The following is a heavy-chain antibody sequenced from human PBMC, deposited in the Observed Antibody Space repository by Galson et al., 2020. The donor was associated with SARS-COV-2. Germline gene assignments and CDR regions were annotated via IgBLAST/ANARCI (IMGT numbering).Heavy chain of an antibody. J-gene: IGHJ4*02. V-gene: IGHV4-59*08. D-gene: IGHD6-6*01. Sequence: SETLSLTCTASGGSISSDYWSWIRQPPAKGLEWIGFIHYDGSTNYNPSLKSRVTISVDTSKNQFSLKLTSVTAADTAVYYCARYTTSSVAFGYWGQGTLVTVSS. CDR3: ARYTTSSVAFGY. CDR2: IHYDGST. CDR1: GGSISSDY.